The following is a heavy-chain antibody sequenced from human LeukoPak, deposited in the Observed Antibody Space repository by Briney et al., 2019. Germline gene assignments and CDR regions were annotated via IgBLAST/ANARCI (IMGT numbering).Heavy chain of an antibody. V-gene: IGHV3-30-3*01. D-gene: IGHD5-18*01. CDR3: ARAGIQLWTGGFDY. CDR2: MSYDGNNK. Sequence: PGGSLRVSCAASGFTFSSYTIHWVRQAPGKGLEWVAVMSYDGNNKYYADSVKGRFTISRDDSKNTLYLQMSSLRAEDTAVYYCARAGIQLWTGGFDYWGQGTLVTVSS. J-gene: IGHJ4*02. CDR1: GFTFSSYT.